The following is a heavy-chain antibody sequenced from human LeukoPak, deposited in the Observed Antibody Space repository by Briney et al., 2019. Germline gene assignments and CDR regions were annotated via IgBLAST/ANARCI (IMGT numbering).Heavy chain of an antibody. CDR2: IYYSGST. V-gene: IGHV4-39*01. Sequence: PSETLSLTCTVSGGSISSSSYYWGWIRQPPGKGLEWIGSIYYSGSTYYNPSLKSRVTISVDTSKNQFSLKLSSVTAADTAVYYCARHASGYSSSWYGGKGAFDIWGQGTMVTVSS. CDR1: GGSISSSSYY. D-gene: IGHD6-13*01. J-gene: IGHJ3*02. CDR3: ARHASGYSSSWYGGKGAFDI.